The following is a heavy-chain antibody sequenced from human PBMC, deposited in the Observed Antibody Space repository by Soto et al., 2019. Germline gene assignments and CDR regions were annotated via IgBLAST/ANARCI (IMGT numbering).Heavy chain of an antibody. CDR2: ISAGNGNT. J-gene: IGHJ4*02. CDR3: ARAVAVPADFDY. D-gene: IGHD6-19*01. CDR1: GYTFTGYA. V-gene: IGHV1-3*01. Sequence: ASVKVSCKDSGYTFTGYAMHWVRQAPGQRLEWMGWISAGNGNTKYSQKFQGRVTITRDTSASTAYMELSSLRSEDTAVYYCARAVAVPADFDYWGQGTLVTVSS.